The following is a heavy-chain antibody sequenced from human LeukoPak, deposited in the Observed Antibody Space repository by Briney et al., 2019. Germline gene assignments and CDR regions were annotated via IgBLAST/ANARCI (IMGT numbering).Heavy chain of an antibody. CDR2: ISASNGNT. J-gene: IGHJ4*02. CDR1: GGTFSSYA. V-gene: IGHV1-18*01. CDR3: ARALSRGYSGYDYGLGY. Sequence: ASVKVSCTASGGTFSSYAITWVRQAPGQGLEWMGWISASNGNTNYAQKLQGRVTMTTETSTSTAYMELRSLRSDDTAVYYCARALSRGYSGYDYGLGYWGQGTLVTVSS. D-gene: IGHD5-12*01.